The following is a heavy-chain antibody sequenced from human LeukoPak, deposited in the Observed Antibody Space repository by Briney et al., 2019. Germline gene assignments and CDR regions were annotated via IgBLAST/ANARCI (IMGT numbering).Heavy chain of an antibody. CDR1: GYTFTNYH. Sequence: RASVKVSCKASGYTFTNYHMHWVRQAPGQGLEWMGWISAYNGNTNYAQKLQGRVTMTTDTSTSTAYMELRSLRSDDTAVYYCARSSMEQWPFDHWGQGTLVTVSS. J-gene: IGHJ4*02. CDR3: ARSSMEQWPFDH. CDR2: ISAYNGNT. D-gene: IGHD6-19*01. V-gene: IGHV1-18*04.